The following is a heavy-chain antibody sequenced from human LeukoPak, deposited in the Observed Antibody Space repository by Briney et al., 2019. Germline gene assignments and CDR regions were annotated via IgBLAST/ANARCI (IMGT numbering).Heavy chain of an antibody. Sequence: ASLKVPCKASGYTFTGYYMHWVRQAPGQGLEWMGRINPNSGGTNYAQKFQGRVTMTRDTSISTAYMELSRLRSDDTAVYYCAVNDYGDYVPSNWGQGTLVTVSS. CDR3: AVNDYGDYVPSN. CDR2: INPNSGGT. J-gene: IGHJ4*02. D-gene: IGHD4-17*01. CDR1: GYTFTGYY. V-gene: IGHV1-2*06.